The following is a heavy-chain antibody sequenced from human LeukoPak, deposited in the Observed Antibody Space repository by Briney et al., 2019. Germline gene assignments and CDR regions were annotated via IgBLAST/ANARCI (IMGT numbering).Heavy chain of an antibody. CDR2: IRYDGSNK. CDR1: GFTFSSYG. J-gene: IGHJ4*02. D-gene: IGHD3-16*02. CDR3: ARESSRGPSTYFDY. Sequence: GGSLRLSCAASGFTFSSYGMHWVRQAPGKGLEWVAFIRYDGSNKYYADSVKGRFTISRDNAKNSLYLQMNSLRAEDTAVYYCARESSRGPSTYFDYWGQGTLVTVSS. V-gene: IGHV3-30*02.